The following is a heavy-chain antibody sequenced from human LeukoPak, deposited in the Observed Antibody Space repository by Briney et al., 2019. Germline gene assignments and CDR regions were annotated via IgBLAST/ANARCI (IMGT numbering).Heavy chain of an antibody. CDR1: GITFSSYG. Sequence: PGGSLRLSCAASGITFSSYGMSWVRQAPGKGLEWVSSISSTGGTTYYADSVKGRFTISRDNSKNTLYLQMNSLRAEDTAVYYCAREAYQYWGQGTLVTVSS. V-gene: IGHV3-23*01. CDR3: AREAYQY. J-gene: IGHJ4*02. CDR2: ISSTGGTT.